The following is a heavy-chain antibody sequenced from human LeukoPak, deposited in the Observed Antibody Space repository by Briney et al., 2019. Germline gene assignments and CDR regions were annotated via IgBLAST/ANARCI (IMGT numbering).Heavy chain of an antibody. CDR2: ISSSNSYI. D-gene: IGHD2-2*01. CDR3: ARDTAAMGGDY. J-gene: IGHJ4*02. V-gene: IGHV3-21*01. CDR1: GFTFNSYE. Sequence: PGESLRLSRAASGFTFNSYEINWVRQTPGKGLEWVSSISSSNSYIYYADSVKGRFTISRDNAKDSLYLQMNSLRAEDTAVYYCARDTAAMGGDYWGQGTLVTVSS.